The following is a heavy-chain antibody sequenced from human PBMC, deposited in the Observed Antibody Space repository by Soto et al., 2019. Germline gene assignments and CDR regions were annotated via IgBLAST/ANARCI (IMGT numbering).Heavy chain of an antibody. CDR2: ISYDGSNK. V-gene: IGHV3-30-3*01. Sequence: GGSLRLSCAASGFTFSSYAMHWVRQAPGKGLEWVAVISYDGSNKYYADPVKGRFTISRDNSKNTLYLQMNSLRAEDTAVYYCAKVPYYDILTGYHYFDYWGQGTLVTVSS. D-gene: IGHD3-9*01. CDR3: AKVPYYDILTGYHYFDY. J-gene: IGHJ4*02. CDR1: GFTFSSYA.